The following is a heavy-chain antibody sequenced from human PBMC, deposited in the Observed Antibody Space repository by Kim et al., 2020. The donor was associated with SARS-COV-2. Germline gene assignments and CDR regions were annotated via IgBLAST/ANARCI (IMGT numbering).Heavy chain of an antibody. CDR1: GFTFSSYA. J-gene: IGHJ4*02. Sequence: LSLTCAASGFTFSSYAMTWVRQAPGKGLEWVSTISGNGGSTYYADSVKGRFTISRDNSKNTLYLHMNSLRAEDTAVYYCARALRDPTRFFDYWGQGT. D-gene: IGHD2-15*01. CDR3: ARALRDPTRFFDY. V-gene: IGHV3-23*01. CDR2: ISGNGGST.